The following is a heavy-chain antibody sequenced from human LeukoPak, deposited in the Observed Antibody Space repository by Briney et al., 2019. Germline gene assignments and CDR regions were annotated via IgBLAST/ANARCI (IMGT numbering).Heavy chain of an antibody. CDR3: ARGHSYFDY. D-gene: IGHD1-26*01. Sequence: SETLSLTCAVYGGSFSGYYWSWIRQPPGKGLEWIGEINHSGSTNYNPSLKSRVTISVDTSKNQFSLKLSSVTAADTAVYYCARGHSYFDYWGQGTLVTVSS. V-gene: IGHV4-34*01. CDR1: GGSFSGYY. CDR2: INHSGST. J-gene: IGHJ4*02.